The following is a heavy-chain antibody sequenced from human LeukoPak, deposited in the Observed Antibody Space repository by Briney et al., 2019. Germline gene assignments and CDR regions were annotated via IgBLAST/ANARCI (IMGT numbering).Heavy chain of an antibody. D-gene: IGHD6-19*01. CDR1: GFTVSSNY. Sequence: GGSLRLSCAASGFTVSSNYMSWVRQAPGKGLEWVSVIYSGGSTYYADSVKGRFTISRDNSKNTLYLQMNSLRAEDTAVYYCARDRPGWANAFDIWGQGTMVTVSS. J-gene: IGHJ3*02. CDR2: IYSGGST. CDR3: ARDRPGWANAFDI. V-gene: IGHV3-66*01.